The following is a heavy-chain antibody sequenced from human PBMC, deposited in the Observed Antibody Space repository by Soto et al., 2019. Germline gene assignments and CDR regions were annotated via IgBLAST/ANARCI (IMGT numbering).Heavy chain of an antibody. J-gene: IGHJ6*02. CDR2: IDPSDSYT. CDR1: GYSFSSYW. CDR3: ARQDKTSREDYYSMDV. V-gene: IGHV5-10-1*01. Sequence: GESLKISCKGSGYSFSSYWITWVRQLPGKGLEWMGRIDPSDSYTNYSPSFQGHVTISVDKSISAAYLQWNSLKASDSAMYYCARQDKTSREDYYSMDVWGQGTTVTVSS.